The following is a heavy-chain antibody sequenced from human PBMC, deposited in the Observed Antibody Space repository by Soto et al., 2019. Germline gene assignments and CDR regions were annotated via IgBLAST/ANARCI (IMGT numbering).Heavy chain of an antibody. V-gene: IGHV3-74*01. CDR2: VTGDGSTT. Sequence: EVQLVESGGGSVQPGGSLRLSCAASGFTFRSYFMAWVRQAPGKGLVLVSQVTGDGSTTNYADSVRGRFTISRDNAKNTLYLQMNSLRDEDTAIYYCARENWYSMDVWGQGTKVNVSS. CDR3: ARENWYSMDV. D-gene: IGHD1-20*01. J-gene: IGHJ6*02. CDR1: GFTFRSYF.